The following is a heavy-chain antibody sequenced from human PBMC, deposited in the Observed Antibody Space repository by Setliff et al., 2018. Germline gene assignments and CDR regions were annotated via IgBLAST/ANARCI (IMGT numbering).Heavy chain of an antibody. D-gene: IGHD6-19*01. CDR1: GGSFSGYY. CDR2: IIHSGST. Sequence: SETLSLTCAVYGGSFSGYYWSWIRQPPGKRLEWLGEIIHSGSTNYNPYLKSRVTISMNTSKNQFSLKVSSVTAADKAVYYCAREQWLDPPGYYYMDVWAKGTKVTVSS. J-gene: IGHJ6*03. V-gene: IGHV4-34*12. CDR3: AREQWLDPPGYYYMDV.